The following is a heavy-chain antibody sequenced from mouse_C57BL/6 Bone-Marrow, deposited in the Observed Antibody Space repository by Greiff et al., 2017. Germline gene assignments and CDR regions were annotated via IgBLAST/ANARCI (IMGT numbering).Heavy chain of an antibody. D-gene: IGHD2-1*01. J-gene: IGHJ3*01. V-gene: IGHV5-4*01. Sequence: EVQGVESGGGLVKPGASLKLSCAASGFTFSSYAMSWVRQTPEKRLEWVATISDGGSYTYYPDNVKGRFTISRDNANNNLYLQMSHLKSEDTAMYYCARKVGNSAWFAYWGQGTLVTVSA. CDR2: ISDGGSYT. CDR3: ARKVGNSAWFAY. CDR1: GFTFSSYA.